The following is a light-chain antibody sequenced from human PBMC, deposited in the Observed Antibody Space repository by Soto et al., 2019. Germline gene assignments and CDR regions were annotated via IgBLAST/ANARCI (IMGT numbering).Light chain of an antibody. CDR2: KAS. CDR3: QHYTRYLGA. J-gene: IGKJ1*01. Sequence: PSAERGAGEDSITRSWRASQTISSWLAWYQQKPGKAPKLLIYKASTLKSGVPSRFSGSGSGTEITLAFSRLMPADLATHSCQHYTRYLGAFPRGTKVDIK. V-gene: IGKV1-5*03. CDR1: QTISSW.